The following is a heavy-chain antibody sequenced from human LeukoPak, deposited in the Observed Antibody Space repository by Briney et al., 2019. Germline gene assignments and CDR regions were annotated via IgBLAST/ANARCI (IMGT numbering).Heavy chain of an antibody. J-gene: IGHJ4*02. CDR2: ISGSGGHT. D-gene: IGHD6-6*01. CDR1: GFTFSSYA. Sequence: GGSLRLSCVASGFTFSSYAVSWVRQAPGKGLEWVSSISGSGGHTYYVDSVKGRFTISRDNSKNTLYPQMSSLRAEDTAVYYCAKDLSSSHVSEYFDYWGQGTLVTVSS. V-gene: IGHV3-23*01. CDR3: AKDLSSSHVSEYFDY.